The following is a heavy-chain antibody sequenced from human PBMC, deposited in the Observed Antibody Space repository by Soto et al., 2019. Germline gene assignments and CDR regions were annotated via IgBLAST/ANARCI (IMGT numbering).Heavy chain of an antibody. D-gene: IGHD2-2*02. V-gene: IGHV1-18*01. CDR2: ISAYNGNT. CDR3: ARVNCSSTSCYTSFDP. J-gene: IGHJ5*02. Sequence: GASAKVSCKASGYTFTSYGISWVRQAPGQGLEWMGWISAYNGNTNYAQELQGRVTMTTDTSTSTAYMELRSLRSDDTAVYYCARVNCSSTSCYTSFDPWGQGTLVTVSS. CDR1: GYTFTSYG.